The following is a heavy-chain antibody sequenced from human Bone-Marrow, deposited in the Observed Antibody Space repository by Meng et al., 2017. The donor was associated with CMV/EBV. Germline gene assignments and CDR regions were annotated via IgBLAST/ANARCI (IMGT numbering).Heavy chain of an antibody. Sequence: GESLKISCAASGFTFSSYSMNWVRQAPGKGLEWVSSISVISTYIYYADSVKGRFTISRDNAKNSLYFQMNSLRAEDTAVYYCARAGGTYETLYGMDVWGQGTTVTVSS. V-gene: IGHV3-21*01. CDR1: GFTFSSYS. CDR3: ARAGGTYETLYGMDV. D-gene: IGHD3-16*01. CDR2: ISVISTYI. J-gene: IGHJ6*02.